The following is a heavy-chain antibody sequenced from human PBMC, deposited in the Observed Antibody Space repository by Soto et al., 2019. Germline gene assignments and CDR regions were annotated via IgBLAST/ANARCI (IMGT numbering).Heavy chain of an antibody. CDR2: IMFDGTEK. D-gene: IGHD5-18*01. CDR3: ARKVTPDY. V-gene: IGHV3-7*01. Sequence: GGSLRLSCVASEFTFSNFWMSWVRQAPGKGLEWVANIMFDGTEKNYVDSVKGRFTISRDNAKNSLYLQMNSLTAEDTAIYYWARKVTPDYWGQAPLVTGSS. CDR1: EFTFSNFW. J-gene: IGHJ4*02.